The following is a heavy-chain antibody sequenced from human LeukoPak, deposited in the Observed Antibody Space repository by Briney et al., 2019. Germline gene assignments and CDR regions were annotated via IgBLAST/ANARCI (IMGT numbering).Heavy chain of an antibody. Sequence: GSLRLSCTASGFTFGDYAMSWFRQPPGKGLEWIGEINHSGSTNYNPSLKSRVTISVDTSKNQFSLKLSSVTAADTAVYYCARGRITMVRGVIPNLDYWGQGTLVTVSS. CDR2: INHSGST. CDR1: GFTFGDYA. D-gene: IGHD3-10*01. J-gene: IGHJ4*02. V-gene: IGHV4-34*01. CDR3: ARGRITMVRGVIPNLDY.